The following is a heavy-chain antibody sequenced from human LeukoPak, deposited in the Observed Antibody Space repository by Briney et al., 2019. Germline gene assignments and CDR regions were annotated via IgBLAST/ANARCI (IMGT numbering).Heavy chain of an antibody. CDR1: GVTFSSYS. D-gene: IGHD4/OR15-4a*01. J-gene: IGHJ4*02. CDR2: IYSDNT. V-gene: IGHV3-53*01. Sequence: GGSLRLSCAASGVTFSSYSMNWVRQAPGKGLEWVSFIYSDNTHYSDSVKGRFTISRDNSKNTLYLQMNSLRAEDTAVYYCARRAGAYSHPYDYWGQGTLVTVPS. CDR3: ARRAGAYSHPYDY.